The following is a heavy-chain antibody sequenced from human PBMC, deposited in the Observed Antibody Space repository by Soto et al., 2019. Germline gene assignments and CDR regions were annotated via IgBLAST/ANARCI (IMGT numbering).Heavy chain of an antibody. Sequence: GGSLRLSCAASGFTFSSYAMSWVRQAPGKGLEWVSAISGSGGSTYYADSVKGRFTISRDNSKNTLYLQMNSLRAEDTAVYYCAKGTTMIVVVSIDYWGQGTLVTVSS. CDR1: GFTFSSYA. J-gene: IGHJ4*02. CDR3: AKGTTMIVVVSIDY. V-gene: IGHV3-23*01. CDR2: ISGSGGST. D-gene: IGHD3-22*01.